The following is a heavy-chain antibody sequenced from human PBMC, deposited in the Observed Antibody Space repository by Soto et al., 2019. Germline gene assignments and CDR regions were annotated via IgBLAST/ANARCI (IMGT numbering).Heavy chain of an antibody. Sequence: SVKVSCKVSGGSFREYAMSWVRQAPGQGLEWMGGIIPMFGTSSYAQKFQGRVTITADESTSTAYMELSSLSSGDTAVYYCANDSTAIVTSSFDSWGQGTLVTVSS. CDR3: ANDSTAIVTSSFDS. V-gene: IGHV1-69*13. CDR2: IIPMFGTS. D-gene: IGHD5-18*01. CDR1: GGSFREYA. J-gene: IGHJ5*01.